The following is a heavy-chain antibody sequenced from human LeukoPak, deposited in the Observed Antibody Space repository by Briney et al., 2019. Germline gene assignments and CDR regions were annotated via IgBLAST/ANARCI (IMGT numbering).Heavy chain of an antibody. CDR2: INSDGSSI. CDR3: ARGQGD. V-gene: IGHV3-74*01. J-gene: IGHJ4*02. D-gene: IGHD3-16*01. Sequence: GRSLRLSCAASGFTFRSYWMYWVRQAPGKGLVWVSRINSDGSSINYADSVKGRFTISRDNAKNTLYLQMNSLRAEDTAVYYCARGQGDWGQGTLVTVSS. CDR1: GFTFRSYW.